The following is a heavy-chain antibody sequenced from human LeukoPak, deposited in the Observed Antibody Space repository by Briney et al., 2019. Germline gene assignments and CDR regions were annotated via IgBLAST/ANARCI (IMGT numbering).Heavy chain of an antibody. J-gene: IGHJ3*02. CDR3: ARDSTSTGPFDI. Sequence: GGSLRLSCAASGFTVSSNYMSWVRQAPGKGLEWVSVIYSGGTTYYADSVKGRFTISRDNSKNTLYLQMHSLRAEDTAVYYCARDSTSTGPFDIWGQGTMVTVSS. V-gene: IGHV3-53*01. D-gene: IGHD2-8*02. CDR2: IYSGGTT. CDR1: GFTVSSNY.